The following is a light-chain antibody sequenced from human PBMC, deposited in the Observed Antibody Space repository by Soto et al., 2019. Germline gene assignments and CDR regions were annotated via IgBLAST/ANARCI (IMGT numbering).Light chain of an antibody. CDR1: QSVSSSY. J-gene: IGKJ2*01. Sequence: EIVLTQSPGTLSLSPGERATLSCRASQSVSSSYLAWYQQKPGQAPRLLSYGASSRATGIPDRFSGSGSGTDFTLTISRLEPEDFAVYYCQQRSNWPSYTFGQGTKLEIK. CDR2: GAS. CDR3: QQRSNWPSYT. V-gene: IGKV3D-20*02.